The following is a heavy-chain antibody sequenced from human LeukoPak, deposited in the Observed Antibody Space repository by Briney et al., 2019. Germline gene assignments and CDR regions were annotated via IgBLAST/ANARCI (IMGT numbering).Heavy chain of an antibody. CDR3: ARGGSYTMVKNY. D-gene: IGHD1-26*01. CDR1: GGSISSSSYY. J-gene: IGHJ4*02. Sequence: SETLSLTCSVSGGSISSSSYYWGWIRQPPGKGLEWIGSMYSSGTTYYNPSLKSRVTISVDSSKNQFSLKLTSVTAADTAVYYCARGGSYTMVKNYWGQGTLVTVSS. CDR2: MYSSGTT. V-gene: IGHV4-39*07.